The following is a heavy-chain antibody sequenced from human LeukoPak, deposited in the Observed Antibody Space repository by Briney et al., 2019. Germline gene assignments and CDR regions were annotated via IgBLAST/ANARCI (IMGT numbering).Heavy chain of an antibody. D-gene: IGHD1-26*01. Sequence: SETLSLTCTVSGGSINSYYWSWIRQPAGKGLEWIGRISSSGSTNYNPSLKSRVTISVDTSKNQFSLKLSSVTAADTAVYFCARHVNSNGSPSDYWGQGTLVTVSS. J-gene: IGHJ4*02. V-gene: IGHV4-4*07. CDR1: GGSINSYY. CDR3: ARHVNSNGSPSDY. CDR2: ISSSGST.